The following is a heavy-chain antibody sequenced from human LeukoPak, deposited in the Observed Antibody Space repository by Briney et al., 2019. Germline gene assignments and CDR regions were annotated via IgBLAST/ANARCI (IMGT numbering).Heavy chain of an antibody. V-gene: IGHV3-21*01. CDR1: GFTFSSYS. Sequence: GGSLRLSCAASGFTFSSYSMNWVRQAPGKGLEWVSSISSSSSYIYYADSVKGRFTISRDNAKNSLYLQMNSLGAEDTAVYYCARDYDFWSFIGYFDLWGRGTLVTVSS. D-gene: IGHD3-3*01. J-gene: IGHJ2*01. CDR3: ARDYDFWSFIGYFDL. CDR2: ISSSSSYI.